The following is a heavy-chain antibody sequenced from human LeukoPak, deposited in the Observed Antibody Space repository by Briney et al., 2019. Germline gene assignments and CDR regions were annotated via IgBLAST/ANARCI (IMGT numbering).Heavy chain of an antibody. Sequence: GGSLRLSCAASGFTFSSYAMRWVRQAPGKGLEWVSAISGSGGSTYYADSVKGRFTISRDNSKNTLYLQMNSLRAEDTAVYYCAKDGEGAFVVVPAASDYWGQGTLVTVSS. D-gene: IGHD2-2*01. V-gene: IGHV3-23*01. CDR1: GFTFSSYA. CDR3: AKDGEGAFVVVPAASDY. CDR2: ISGSGGST. J-gene: IGHJ4*02.